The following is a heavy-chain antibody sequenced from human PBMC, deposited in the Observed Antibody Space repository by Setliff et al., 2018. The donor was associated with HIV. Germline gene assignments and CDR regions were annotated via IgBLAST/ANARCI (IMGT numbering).Heavy chain of an antibody. CDR3: ARSGYISGTHYNFRRNWFDP. CDR2: VNQDGTT. D-gene: IGHD3-10*01. CDR1: GGSFSGYY. V-gene: IGHV4-34*01. J-gene: IGHJ5*02. Sequence: SETLSLTCAIYGGSFSGYYWSWVRQAPGKGLEWVAEVNQDGTTNYNPSLRSRVAMSADKSKNQFSLRLSSATAADTAIYYCARSGYISGTHYNFRRNWFDPWSQGSLVTVSS.